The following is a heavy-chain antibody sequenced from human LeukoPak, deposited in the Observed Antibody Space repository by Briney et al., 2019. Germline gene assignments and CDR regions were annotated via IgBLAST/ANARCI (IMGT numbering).Heavy chain of an antibody. V-gene: IGHV4-39*07. CDR3: ARDITIFGVVIITGAFDI. Sequence: PSETLSLTCTVSGGSISSSGHYWGWIRQPPGQGLEWIGRIYTSGSTNYNPSLKSRVTISVDTSKNQFSLKLSSVTAADTAVYYCARDITIFGVVIITGAFDIWGQGTMVTVSS. D-gene: IGHD3-3*01. J-gene: IGHJ3*02. CDR2: IYTSGST. CDR1: GGSISSSGHY.